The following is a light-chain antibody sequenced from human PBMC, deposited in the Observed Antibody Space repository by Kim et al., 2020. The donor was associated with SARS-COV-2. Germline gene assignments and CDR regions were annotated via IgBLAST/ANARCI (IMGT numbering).Light chain of an antibody. CDR3: SSYAGNNIVV. V-gene: IGLV2-8*01. CDR2: DVN. CDR1: NSDVGSYNY. Sequence: QSALTQPPSASGSPGQSVTISCTGTNSDVGSYNYVSWYQQHPDKAPKLMIYDVNKRPSGVPDRFSASKSGNTASLTVSGLQAEDEADYYCSSYAGNNIVVFGGGTQLTVL. J-gene: IGLJ2*01.